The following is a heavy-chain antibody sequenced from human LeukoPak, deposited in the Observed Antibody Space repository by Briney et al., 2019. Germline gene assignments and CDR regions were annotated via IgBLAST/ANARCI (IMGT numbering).Heavy chain of an antibody. V-gene: IGHV4-4*02. CDR3: AKESGRGTFDL. Sequence: SETLSLTCDVSGASISATNWWTWVRLPPGKGLEWIGEVSHSETTNYSPSLKGRVRLSVDRATNQFSLRLTSVTAADTAVYYCAKESGRGTFDLWGQGAMVTVSS. J-gene: IGHJ3*01. D-gene: IGHD3-10*01. CDR2: VSHSETT. CDR1: GASISATNW.